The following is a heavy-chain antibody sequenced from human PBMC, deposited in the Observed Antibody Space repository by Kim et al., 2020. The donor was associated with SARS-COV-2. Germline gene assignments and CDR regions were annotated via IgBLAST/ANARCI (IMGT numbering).Heavy chain of an antibody. Sequence: YNPSLKSRVTISVDTSKNQFSLKLSSVTAADTAVYYCASKYSGYDPTFDYWGQGTLVTVSS. V-gene: IGHV4-31*02. CDR3: ASKYSGYDPTFDY. J-gene: IGHJ4*02. D-gene: IGHD5-12*01.